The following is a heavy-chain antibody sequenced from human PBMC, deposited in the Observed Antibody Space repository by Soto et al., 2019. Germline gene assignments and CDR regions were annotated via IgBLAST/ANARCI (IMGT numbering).Heavy chain of an antibody. CDR3: AREGSTGGFDY. CDR2: IYYSGST. D-gene: IGHD2-8*02. V-gene: IGHV4-31*03. J-gene: IGHJ4*02. CDR1: GGSISSGGYY. Sequence: PSETLSLTCTVSGGSISSGGYYWSWIRQHPGKGLEWIGYIYYSGSTYYNPSLKSRVTISVDTSKNQFSLKLSSVTAADTAVYYCAREGSTGGFDYWGQGNMVTVSS.